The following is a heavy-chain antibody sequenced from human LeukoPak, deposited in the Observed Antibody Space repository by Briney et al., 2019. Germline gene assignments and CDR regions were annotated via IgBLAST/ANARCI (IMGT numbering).Heavy chain of an antibody. Sequence: SETLSLACTVSGVSISSYYWSWIRHPPGKGLERIGYIYTSGSTNHNPSLKTRVTISVDTYKNQLSLKLSSVTAADTAVYYFARHVSTSESENFDYWGQGTLVTVSS. V-gene: IGHV4-4*09. D-gene: IGHD3-10*02. CDR2: IYTSGST. CDR1: GVSISSYY. J-gene: IGHJ4*02. CDR3: ARHVSTSESENFDY.